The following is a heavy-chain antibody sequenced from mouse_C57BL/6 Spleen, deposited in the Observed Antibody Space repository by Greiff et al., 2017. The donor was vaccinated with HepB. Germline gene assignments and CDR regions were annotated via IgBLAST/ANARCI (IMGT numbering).Heavy chain of an antibody. D-gene: IGHD2-2*01. J-gene: IGHJ1*03. CDR1: GYTFTSYW. V-gene: IGHV1-52*01. CDR2: IDPSDSET. CDR3: ARGLRHWYFDV. Sequence: QVQLQQPGAELVRPGSSVKLSCKASGYTFTSYWMHWVKQRPIQGLEWIGNIDPSDSETHYNQKFKDKATLTVDKSSSKAYMQLSSLTSEDSAVSYCARGLRHWYFDVWGTGTTVTVSS.